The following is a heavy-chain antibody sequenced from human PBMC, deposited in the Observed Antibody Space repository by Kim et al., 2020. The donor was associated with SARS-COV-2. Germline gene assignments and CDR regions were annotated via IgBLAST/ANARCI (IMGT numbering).Heavy chain of an antibody. D-gene: IGHD6-13*01. V-gene: IGHV4-61*02. CDR2: IYTSGST. CDR3: ARESSSSSWPYYYYYYGMDV. J-gene: IGHJ6*02. CDR1: GGSISSGSYY. Sequence: SETLSLTCTVSGGSISSGSYYWSWIRQPAGKGLEWIGRIYTSGSTNYNPSLKSRVTISVDTSKNQFSLKLSSVTAADTAVYYCARESSSSSWPYYYYYYGMDVWGQGTTVTVSS.